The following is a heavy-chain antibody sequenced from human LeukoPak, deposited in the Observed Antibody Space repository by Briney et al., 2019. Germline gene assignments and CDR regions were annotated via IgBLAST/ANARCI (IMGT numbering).Heavy chain of an antibody. Sequence: SQTLSLTCTVSGDSISGGGYYWTWIRQHPGKGLEWIGHIYDSGSTYYHPSLKSRLTISIDTSKHQFSLKLRSVTAADTAVYYCARRWNYKDGFDIWGQGTVVTVSS. J-gene: IGHJ3*02. D-gene: IGHD1-7*01. CDR2: IYDSGST. V-gene: IGHV4-31*03. CDR3: ARRWNYKDGFDI. CDR1: GDSISGGGYY.